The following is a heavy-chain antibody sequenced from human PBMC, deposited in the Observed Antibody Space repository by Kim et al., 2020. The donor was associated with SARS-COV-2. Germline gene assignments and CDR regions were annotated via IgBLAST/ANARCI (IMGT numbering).Heavy chain of an antibody. CDR2: INTNTGNP. Sequence: ASVKVSCKASGYTFTSYAMNWVRQAPGQGLEWMGWINTNTGNPTYAQGFTGRFVFSLDTSVSTAYLQISSLKAEDTAVYYCAREANYYGSGSYYRPYYYYYYGMDVWGQGTTVTVSS. CDR1: GYTFTSYA. J-gene: IGHJ6*02. CDR3: AREANYYGSGSYYRPYYYYYYGMDV. D-gene: IGHD3-10*01. V-gene: IGHV7-4-1*02.